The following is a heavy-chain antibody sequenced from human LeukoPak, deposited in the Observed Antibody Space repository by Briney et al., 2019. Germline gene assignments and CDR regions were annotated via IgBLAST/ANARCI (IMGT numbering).Heavy chain of an antibody. J-gene: IGHJ4*02. CDR2: ISSSSSYI. D-gene: IGHD1-26*01. CDR1: GFTFSSYS. Sequence: GGSLRLSCAASGFTFSSYSMNWVRQAPGKGLEWVSSISSSSSYIYYTDSVKGRFTISRDNAKSSLYLQMNSLRAEDTAVYYCAREEASGSYFSYFDYWGQGTLVTVSS. CDR3: AREEASGSYFSYFDY. V-gene: IGHV3-21*01.